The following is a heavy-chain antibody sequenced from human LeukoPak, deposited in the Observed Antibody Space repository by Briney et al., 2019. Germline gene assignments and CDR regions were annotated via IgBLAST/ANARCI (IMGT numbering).Heavy chain of an antibody. J-gene: IGHJ6*02. D-gene: IGHD1-26*01. CDR3: ARQRSLNHYYYYGMDV. V-gene: IGHV1-69*13. CDR2: IIPIFGTA. CDR1: GGTFSSYA. Sequence: ASVKVSCKASGGTFSSYAISWVRQAPGQGLEWMGGIIPIFGTANYAQKFQGRVTITADESTSTAYMELSSLRSEDTAVYYCARQRSLNHYYYYGMDVWGQGTTVTVSS.